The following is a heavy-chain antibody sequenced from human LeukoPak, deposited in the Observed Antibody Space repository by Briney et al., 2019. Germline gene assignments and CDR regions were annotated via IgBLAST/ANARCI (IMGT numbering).Heavy chain of an antibody. V-gene: IGHV3-23*01. CDR2: ISGSGAST. Sequence: PGGSLRLSCAASGFTFSSYAMSWVRQAPGKGLEWVSAISGSGASTYYADSVKGRFTISRDNSKNTLYLQMNSLRAEDTAINYCAKDRSYGFDYWGQGTLVTVSS. D-gene: IGHD5-18*01. CDR3: AKDRSYGFDY. CDR1: GFTFSSYA. J-gene: IGHJ4*02.